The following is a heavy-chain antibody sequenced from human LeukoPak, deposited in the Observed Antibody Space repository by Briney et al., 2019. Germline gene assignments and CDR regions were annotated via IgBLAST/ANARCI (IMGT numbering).Heavy chain of an antibody. CDR2: ISAYNGNT. CDR3: ARTPYYGSGSYYIV. J-gene: IGHJ4*02. V-gene: IGHV1-18*04. D-gene: IGHD3-10*01. CDR1: GYTFTSYG. Sequence: ASVTVSCKASGYTFTSYGISWVRQAPGQGLEWMGWISAYNGNTNYAQKLQGRVTMTTDTSTSTAYMELRSLRSDDTAVYYCARTPYYGSGSYYIVWGQGTLVTVSS.